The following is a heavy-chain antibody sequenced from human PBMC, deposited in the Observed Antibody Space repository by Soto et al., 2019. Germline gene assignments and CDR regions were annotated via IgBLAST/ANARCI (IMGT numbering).Heavy chain of an antibody. CDR1: GFTFSNYA. J-gene: IGHJ4*02. D-gene: IGHD6-13*01. CDR3: AKAGGSTWDRGVDY. V-gene: IGHV3-23*01. Sequence: EVQLLESGGGLVQPGGSLRLSCAASGFTFSNYAMSWVRQAPGRGLDWVSAISDTGGNTYYADSVKGRFTISRDNSENTLFLQMNSLRAEDTAIYYCAKAGGSTWDRGVDYWGQGTLVPVSS. CDR2: ISDTGGNT.